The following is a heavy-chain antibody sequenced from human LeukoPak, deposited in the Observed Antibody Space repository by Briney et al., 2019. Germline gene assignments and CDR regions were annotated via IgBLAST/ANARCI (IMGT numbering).Heavy chain of an antibody. CDR3: AITARIPEA. Sequence: PGGSLRLSCAASGFTFSDYYMSWIRQAPGKGLGSISYISGSGSDTNHADSVRGRFTISRDNAKNSLYLQMNSLTADDTAVYYCAITARIPEAWGQGTLVIVSS. J-gene: IGHJ4*02. D-gene: IGHD1-14*01. CDR2: ISGSGSDT. CDR1: GFTFSDYY. V-gene: IGHV3-11*03.